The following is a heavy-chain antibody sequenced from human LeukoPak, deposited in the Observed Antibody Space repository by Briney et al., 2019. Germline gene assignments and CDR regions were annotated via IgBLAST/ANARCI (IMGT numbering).Heavy chain of an antibody. D-gene: IGHD7-27*01. J-gene: IGHJ4*02. CDR2: IHAGTGDT. CDR3: ARDENWGPDY. V-gene: IGHV1-2*02. Sequence: ASVKVSCKASGYTFTGHYMHWVRQAPGHGLEWMGWIHAGTGDTNYAQKFQGRFTMTRDTSISTLYTELNRLTSDDTAVYFCARDENWGPDYWGQGTLVTVSS. CDR1: GYTFTGHY.